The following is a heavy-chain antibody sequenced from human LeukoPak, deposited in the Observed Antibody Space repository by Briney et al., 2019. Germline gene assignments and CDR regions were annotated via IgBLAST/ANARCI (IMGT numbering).Heavy chain of an antibody. V-gene: IGHV4-39*01. J-gene: IGHJ4*02. CDR1: GCSISSSSYY. CDR3: ARLVGSSWSDY. D-gene: IGHD6-13*01. Sequence: SETLSLTCTVSGCSISSSSYYWGWIRQPPGKGLEWIGSIYYSGSTYYNPSLKSRVTISVDTSKNQFSLKLSSVTAADTAVYYCARLVGSSWSDYWGQGTLVTVSS. CDR2: IYYSGST.